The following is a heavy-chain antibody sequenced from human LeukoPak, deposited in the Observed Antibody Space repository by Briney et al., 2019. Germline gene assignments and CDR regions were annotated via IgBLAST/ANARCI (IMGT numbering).Heavy chain of an antibody. V-gene: IGHV3-48*03. J-gene: IGHJ1*01. CDR1: GFTFSSYE. CDR3: ARAPYYYDSSGYFQH. Sequence: PGGSLRLSCAASGFTFSSYEMNWVRQAPGKGLEWVSYISSSGYTIHYADSVKGRFTIPRDNTKNSLYLQMNSLRAEDTAVYFCARAPYYYDSSGYFQHWGQGTLVTVSS. CDR2: ISSSGYTI. D-gene: IGHD3-22*01.